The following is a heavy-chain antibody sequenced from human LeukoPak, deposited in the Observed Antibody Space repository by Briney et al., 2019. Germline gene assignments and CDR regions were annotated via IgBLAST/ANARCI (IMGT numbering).Heavy chain of an antibody. CDR1: GYTFTSYG. Sequence: ASVKVSCKAPGYTFTSYGISWVRQAPGQGLEWMGWISAYNGNTNYAQKLQGRVTMTTDTSTSTAYMELRSLRSDDTAVYYCARDKAVAGTSDYWGQGTLVTVSS. D-gene: IGHD6-19*01. CDR2: ISAYNGNT. CDR3: ARDKAVAGTSDY. V-gene: IGHV1-18*04. J-gene: IGHJ4*02.